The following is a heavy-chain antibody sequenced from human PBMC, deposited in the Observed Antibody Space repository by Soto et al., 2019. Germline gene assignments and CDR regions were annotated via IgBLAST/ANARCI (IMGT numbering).Heavy chain of an antibody. CDR2: VSWDSSVV. Sequence: GGSLRLSCVASGFTFDDHSMHWVRQGPGKGLEWVSGVSWDSSVVGYADSVRGRFTISRDNAKNSLYLQMNSLRAEDTAVYYCAREMGGGEPESGYDYWGQGTLVTVSS. D-gene: IGHD2-21*01. V-gene: IGHV3-9*01. CDR3: AREMGGGEPESGYDY. J-gene: IGHJ4*02. CDR1: GFTFDDHS.